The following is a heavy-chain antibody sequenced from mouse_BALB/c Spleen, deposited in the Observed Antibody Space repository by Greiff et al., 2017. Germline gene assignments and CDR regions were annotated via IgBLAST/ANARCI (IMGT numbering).Heavy chain of an antibody. CDR1: GFTFSSYT. V-gene: IGHV5-6-4*01. J-gene: IGHJ4*01. Sequence: EVQLVESGGGLVKPGGSLKLSCAASGFTFSSYTMSWVRQTPEKRLEWVATISSGGSYTYYPDSVKGRFTISRDNAKNTLYLQMSSLKSEDTAMYYCTRDSYDYDGYAMDYWGQGTSVTVSS. CDR2: ISSGGSYT. CDR3: TRDSYDYDGYAMDY. D-gene: IGHD2-4*01.